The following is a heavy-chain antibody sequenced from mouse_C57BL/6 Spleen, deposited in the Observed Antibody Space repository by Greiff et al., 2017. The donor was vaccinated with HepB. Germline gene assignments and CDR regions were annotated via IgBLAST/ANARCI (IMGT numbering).Heavy chain of an antibody. J-gene: IGHJ3*01. Sequence: QVQLKESGPELVKPGASVKISCKASGYAFSSSWMNWVKQRPGKGLEWIGRIYPGDGDTNYNGKFKGKATLTADKSSSTAYMQLSSLTSEDSAVYFCARWGEYGRAWFAYWGQGTLVTVSA. CDR2: IYPGDGDT. CDR1: GYAFSSSW. CDR3: ARWGEYGRAWFAY. D-gene: IGHD2-13*01. V-gene: IGHV1-82*01.